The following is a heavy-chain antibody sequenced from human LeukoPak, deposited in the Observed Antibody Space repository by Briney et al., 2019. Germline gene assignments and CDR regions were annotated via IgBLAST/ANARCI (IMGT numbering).Heavy chain of an antibody. D-gene: IGHD2-15*01. V-gene: IGHV4-38-2*02. CDR3: ARGSVGDIVLVVPAHDAFNI. CDR2: IYHSGST. J-gene: IGHJ3*02. Sequence: PSETLSLTCIVSDYSIRSSFYWGWIRQSPGRGLEWIGSIYHSGSTYYKPSLKSRVTISLDTSKNQFSLKLNSVTAADTAVYYCARGSVGDIVLVVPAHDAFNIWGPGTVVTVSS. CDR1: DYSIRSSFY.